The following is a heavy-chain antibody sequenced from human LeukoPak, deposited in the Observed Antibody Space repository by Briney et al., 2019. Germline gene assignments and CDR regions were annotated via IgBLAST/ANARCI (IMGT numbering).Heavy chain of an antibody. CDR2: INHSGST. J-gene: IGHJ5*02. V-gene: IGHV4-34*01. Sequence: SETLSLTCTVSGGSISSYYWSWIRQPPGKGLEWIGEINHSGSTNYNPSLKSRVTISVDTSKNQFSLKLSSVTAADTAVYYCARVGPYSSSWYPKVNWFDPWGQGTLVTVSS. CDR3: ARVGPYSSSWYPKVNWFDP. D-gene: IGHD6-13*01. CDR1: GGSISSYY.